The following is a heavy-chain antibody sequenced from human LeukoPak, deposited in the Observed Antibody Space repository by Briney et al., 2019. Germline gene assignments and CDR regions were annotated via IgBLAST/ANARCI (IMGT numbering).Heavy chain of an antibody. Sequence: PGGSLRLSCAASGFTFSTFAMIWVRQPPGKGLEWVSSIFPSGGEIHYADSVRGRFTISRDNSKSTLSLQMNSLRAEDTAIYYCAKGSKGGMIVPGERPKYFQEWGQGTLVTVSS. D-gene: IGHD3-10*01. CDR3: AKGSKGGMIVPGERPKYFQE. V-gene: IGHV3-23*01. CDR1: GFTFSTFA. J-gene: IGHJ1*01. CDR2: IFPSGGEI.